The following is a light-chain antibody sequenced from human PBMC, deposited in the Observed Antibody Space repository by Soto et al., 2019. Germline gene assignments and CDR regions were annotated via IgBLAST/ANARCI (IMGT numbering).Light chain of an antibody. Sequence: EIVLTQSATTLYSSRGERANLSCRASQSVSSYLAWYQQKPGQAPRLLIYDASNRATGIPARFSGSGSGTDFTLTISSLEPEDFAVYYCQQRSNWPPITFGQGTRLEIK. J-gene: IGKJ5*01. V-gene: IGKV3-11*01. CDR1: QSVSSY. CDR2: DAS. CDR3: QQRSNWPPIT.